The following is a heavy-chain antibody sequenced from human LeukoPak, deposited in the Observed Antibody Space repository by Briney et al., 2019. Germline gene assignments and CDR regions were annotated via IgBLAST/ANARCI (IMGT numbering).Heavy chain of an antibody. CDR3: AKLRLGYSSGYYFDY. CDR2: ISGSGGST. D-gene: IGHD2-15*01. Sequence: PGGSLRLSCAASGFTFSSYGMHWVRQAPGKGLEWVSAISGSGGSTYYADSVKGRFTISRDNSKNTLYLQMNSLRAEDTAVYYCAKLRLGYSSGYYFDYWGQGTLVTVSS. V-gene: IGHV3-23*01. CDR1: GFTFSSYG. J-gene: IGHJ4*02.